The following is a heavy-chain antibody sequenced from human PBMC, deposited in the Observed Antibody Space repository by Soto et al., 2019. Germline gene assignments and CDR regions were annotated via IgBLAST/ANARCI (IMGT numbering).Heavy chain of an antibody. CDR3: ARDKGYSYGLSYYYGMDV. CDR1: GYTFTGYY. CDR2: INPNSGGT. Sequence: ASVKVSCKASGYTFTGYYMHWVRQAPGQGLEWMGWINPNSGGTNYAQKFQGRVTMTRDTSISTAYMELSRLRSDDTAVYYCARDKGYSYGLSYYYGMDVWGQGTTVTVP. J-gene: IGHJ6*02. D-gene: IGHD5-18*01. V-gene: IGHV1-2*02.